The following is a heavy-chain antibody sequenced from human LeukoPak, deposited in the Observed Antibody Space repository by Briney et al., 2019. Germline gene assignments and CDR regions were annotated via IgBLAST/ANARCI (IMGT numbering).Heavy chain of an antibody. CDR3: ARDDAVGMATISN. V-gene: IGHV3-21*01. D-gene: IGHD5-24*01. CDR2: ISSSSSYI. J-gene: IGHJ4*02. Sequence: PGGSLRLSCAASGFTFSSYSMNWVRQAPGKGLEWVSSISSSSSYIYYADSVKGRFTISRDNAKNSLYLQMNSLRAEDTAVYYCARDDAVGMATISNWGQGTLVTVSS. CDR1: GFTFSSYS.